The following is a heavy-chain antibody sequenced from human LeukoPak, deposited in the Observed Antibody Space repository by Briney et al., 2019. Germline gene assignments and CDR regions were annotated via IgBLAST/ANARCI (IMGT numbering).Heavy chain of an antibody. D-gene: IGHD2-15*01. Sequence: GESLKISCKGSGYSFTSYWIGWVRQMPGKGLEWMGIIYPGDSDTRYSPSFQGQVTISADKSISTVYLQWSSLKASDTAMYYCARHCSGGSCYSGLADYWGQGTLVTVSS. CDR2: IYPGDSDT. CDR1: GYSFTSYW. CDR3: ARHCSGGSCYSGLADY. J-gene: IGHJ4*02. V-gene: IGHV5-51*01.